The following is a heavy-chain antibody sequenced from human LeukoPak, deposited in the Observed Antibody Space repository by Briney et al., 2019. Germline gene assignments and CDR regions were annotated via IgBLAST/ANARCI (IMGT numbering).Heavy chain of an antibody. V-gene: IGHV4-39*01. Sequence: PSETLSLTCTVSGGSISSRSYYWGWVRQPPGKGLEWTGSIHYSGSTYYDASFKSRVTMSVDTSKNQFSLKLSSVTAADTAVYYCARVRTSTNLNWFDPWGQGTLVTVSS. CDR3: ARVRTSTNLNWFDP. CDR1: GGSISSRSYY. J-gene: IGHJ5*02. CDR2: IHYSGST. D-gene: IGHD2-2*01.